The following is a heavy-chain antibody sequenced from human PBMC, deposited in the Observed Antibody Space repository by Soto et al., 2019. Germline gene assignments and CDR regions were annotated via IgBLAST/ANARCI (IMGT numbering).Heavy chain of an antibody. D-gene: IGHD2-15*01. CDR1: GYTFTSYG. Sequence: ASVKVSCKASGYTFTSYGISWVRQAPGQGLEWMGWISAYNGNTNYSQKFQGRVTITRDTSASTAYMELSSLRSEDTAVYYCARGPYSSHWFDPWGQGTTVTVS. CDR2: ISAYNGNT. CDR3: ARGPYSSHWFDP. J-gene: IGHJ5*02. V-gene: IGHV1-18*01.